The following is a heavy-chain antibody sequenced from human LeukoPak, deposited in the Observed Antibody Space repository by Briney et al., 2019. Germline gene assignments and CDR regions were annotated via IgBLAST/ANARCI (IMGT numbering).Heavy chain of an antibody. V-gene: IGHV3-23*01. D-gene: IGHD3-3*01. J-gene: IGHJ6*04. CDR2: IGGSGEST. Sequence: GGSLRLSCAASGFTFSNYAMTWVRQAPGKGLEWVSAIGGSGESTYYTDSVKGRFTISRDNSKNTLYLQVNGLRAEDTAVYYCARESSAGVLRFLDVWGKGTTVTVSS. CDR1: GFTFSNYA. CDR3: ARESSAGVLRFLDV.